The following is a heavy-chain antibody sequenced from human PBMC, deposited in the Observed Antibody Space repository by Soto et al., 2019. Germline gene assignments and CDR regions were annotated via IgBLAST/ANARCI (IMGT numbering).Heavy chain of an antibody. CDR1: GFTFGSYS. V-gene: IGHV3-48*01. Sequence: GGSLRLSCAASGFTFGSYSMNWVRQAPGKGLEWVSFILSSSGVIYYADSVKGRFTISRDNAKNSLYLQMNSLRAEDTAVYYCARDLRASLVATDKRYYLYVRGKGSTVTGSS. CDR2: ILSSSGVI. J-gene: IGHJ6*03. CDR3: ARDLRASLVATDKRYYLYV. D-gene: IGHD2-8*02.